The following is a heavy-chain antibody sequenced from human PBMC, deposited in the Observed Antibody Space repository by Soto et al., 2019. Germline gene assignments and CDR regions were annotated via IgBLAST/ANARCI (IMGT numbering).Heavy chain of an antibody. J-gene: IGHJ4*02. CDR2: IKKDGSEK. D-gene: IGHD2-15*01. Sequence: GGSLRLSCVVSGFSFGSYWMSWVRQAPGKGLEWVADIKKDGSEKNYVDSVKGRFTISRDNAKNSLYLQMNSLRVEDTAVYYCASPMYCNGDKCFPPGGIDYWGQGSLVTVSS. CDR1: GFSFGSYW. V-gene: IGHV3-7*01. CDR3: ASPMYCNGDKCFPPGGIDY.